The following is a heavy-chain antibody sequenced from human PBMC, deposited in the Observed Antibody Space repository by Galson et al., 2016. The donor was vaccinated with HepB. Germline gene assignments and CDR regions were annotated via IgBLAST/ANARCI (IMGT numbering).Heavy chain of an antibody. CDR3: ARLRYFDWLDHYFDN. CDR2: IYRNGTT. V-gene: IGHV4-39*01. CDR1: GGTIRSSNYY. D-gene: IGHD3-9*01. Sequence: SETLSLTCTVSGGTIRSSNYYWVWIRQPPGKGPQWIGSIYRNGTTYHNPSVKSRVTISVDTSNDQLSLKLTSVTAADSAVYYCARLRYFDWLDHYFDNWGQGTLVTVSS. J-gene: IGHJ4*02.